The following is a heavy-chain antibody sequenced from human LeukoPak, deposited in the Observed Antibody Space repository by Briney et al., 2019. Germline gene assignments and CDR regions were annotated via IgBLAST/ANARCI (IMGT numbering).Heavy chain of an antibody. CDR2: INPDDSDT. CDR1: GYGFTTYW. J-gene: IGHJ4*02. CDR3: ARESSGFDY. V-gene: IGHV5-51*01. D-gene: IGHD6-19*01. Sequence: GESLKISFKGSGYGFTTYWIGWVRQMPGKGLEWMGIINPDDSDTRYSPSFQGQVTISADKSISTAYLQWSSLRASDTAMYYCARESSGFDYWGQGTRVTVSS.